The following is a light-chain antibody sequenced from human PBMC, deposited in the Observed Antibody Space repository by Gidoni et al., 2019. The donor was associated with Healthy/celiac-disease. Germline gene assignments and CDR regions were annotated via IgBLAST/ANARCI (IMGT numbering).Light chain of an antibody. J-gene: IGKJ4*01. CDR3: QQYYSTPRGT. CDR2: YAS. V-gene: IGKV1D-43*01. Sequence: IRMTQSPFSLSASVGDRVTITCWASQGISSYLAWYQQKPAKAPKPFIYYASSFQSRVPSRFSGSGAGTDYTLTISSLQPEDFATYYCQQYYSTPRGTFGGGTKVEIK. CDR1: QGISSY.